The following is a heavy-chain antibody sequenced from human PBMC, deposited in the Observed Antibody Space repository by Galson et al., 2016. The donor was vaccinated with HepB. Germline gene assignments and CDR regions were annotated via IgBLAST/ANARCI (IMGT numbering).Heavy chain of an antibody. V-gene: IGHV1-18*01. CDR3: ARDWGTRGRDVVSLVDF. CDR2: ISVYNGNT. Sequence: SVKVSCKASNYTFTSYGITWVRQAPGQGLEWMGRISVYNGNTKYAQRFRGRVTMTTDTSTSTAYMELRSLRSDDTAVYYCARDWGTRGRDVVSLVDFWGQGTLVTVSS. CDR1: NYTFTSYG. J-gene: IGHJ4*02. D-gene: IGHD3-16*01.